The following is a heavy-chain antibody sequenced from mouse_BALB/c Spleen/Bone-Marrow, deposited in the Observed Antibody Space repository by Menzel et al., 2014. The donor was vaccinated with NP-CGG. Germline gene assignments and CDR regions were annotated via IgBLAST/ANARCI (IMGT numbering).Heavy chain of an antibody. J-gene: IGHJ4*01. CDR2: INPGSGGT. CDR3: ARRDYAMDY. CDR1: GYAFXNYL. Sequence: VQLQQSGAELVRPGTSVKVSCKASGYAFXNYLIEWVKQRPGQGLEWIGVINPGSGGTNYNEKFKGKATLTADKSSSTAYIQLSSLTSDDSAVYFCARRDYAMDYWGQGTSVTVSS. V-gene: IGHV1-54*01.